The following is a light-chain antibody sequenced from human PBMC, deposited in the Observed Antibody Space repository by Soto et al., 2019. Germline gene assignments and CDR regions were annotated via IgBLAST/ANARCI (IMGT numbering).Light chain of an antibody. CDR1: SSNIWAGYD. V-gene: IGLV1-40*01. Sequence: QSVLTQPPSVSGAPGQRVTISCTGSSSNIWAGYDVHWYRQLPGTAPKLLIYDNNNRPSGVPGRFSGSKSGTSASLAITGLQAEDEADYYCQSYDRSLSVVFGGGTKLTVL. CDR2: DNN. CDR3: QSYDRSLSVV. J-gene: IGLJ2*01.